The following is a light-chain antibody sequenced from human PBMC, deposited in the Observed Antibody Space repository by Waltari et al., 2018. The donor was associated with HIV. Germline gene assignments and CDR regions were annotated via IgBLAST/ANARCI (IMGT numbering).Light chain of an antibody. V-gene: IGLV2-8*01. CDR2: EVS. CDR1: SSDVGGYNY. J-gene: IGLJ3*02. Sequence: QSALTQPPSASGSPGQSVTISCTGTSSDVGGYNYVSWYQQPPGKAPKLIIYEVSKRPSGVPDRFFGSKSGNTASLTVSGLQAEDEADYYCSSYAGSFWVFGGGTKLTVL. CDR3: SSYAGSFWV.